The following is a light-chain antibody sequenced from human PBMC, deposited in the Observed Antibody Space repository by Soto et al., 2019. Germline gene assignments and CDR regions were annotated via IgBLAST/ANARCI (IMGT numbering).Light chain of an antibody. Sequence: DIEITKSPSPLSAFVGDRVTIPFRASQRTSGWLAWYQQKTGKAPKLLIYKASSLESGVPSRFSGSGSGTEFTLTISSLQPDDFATYYCQQYNSYFRTFGQGAKVDVK. J-gene: IGKJ1*01. V-gene: IGKV1-5*03. CDR3: QQYNSYFRT. CDR1: QRTSGW. CDR2: KAS.